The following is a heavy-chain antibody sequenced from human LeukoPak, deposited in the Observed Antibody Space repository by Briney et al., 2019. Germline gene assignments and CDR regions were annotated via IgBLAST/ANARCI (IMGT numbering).Heavy chain of an antibody. CDR1: GGSISSSSYY. J-gene: IGHJ3*02. V-gene: IGHV4-39*07. CDR2: IYYSGST. D-gene: IGHD3-10*01. Sequence: SETLSLTSTVSGGSISSSSYYWGWIRQPPGKGLEWIGSIYYSGSTYYNPSLKSRVTISVDTSKNQFSLKLSSVTAADTAVYYCAREGVVRQLAHFDIWGQGTMVTVSS. CDR3: AREGVVRQLAHFDI.